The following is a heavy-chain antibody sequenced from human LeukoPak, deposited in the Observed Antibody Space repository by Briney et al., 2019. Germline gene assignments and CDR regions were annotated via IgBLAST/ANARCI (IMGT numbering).Heavy chain of an antibody. CDR3: ARGVPALKWLRFDY. CDR2: IIPIFGTA. D-gene: IGHD5-12*01. V-gene: IGHV1-69*05. Sequence: SVKVSCKASGGTFSSYAISWVRQAPGQGLKWMGGIIPIFGTANYAQKFQGRVTITTDESTSTAYMELSSLRSEDTAVYYCARGVPALKWLRFDYWGQGTLVTVSS. J-gene: IGHJ4*02. CDR1: GGTFSSYA.